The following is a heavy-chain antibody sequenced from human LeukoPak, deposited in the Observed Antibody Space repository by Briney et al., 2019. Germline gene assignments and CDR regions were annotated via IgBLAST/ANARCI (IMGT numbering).Heavy chain of an antibody. CDR2: ISGDGSLT. D-gene: IGHD3-10*01. J-gene: IGHJ6*01. CDR3: ASLLTPVHGSGGGGTDG. Sequence: GWSLRLSCAASGFTFSTHWMYWVRQAPGKEFVWVSRISGDGSLTSYADSVRGRFTISRDNVKQALDLQMTSLRVEDTAGYACASLLTPVHGSGGGGTDGWGQGTSVTASS. CDR1: GFTFSTHW. V-gene: IGHV3-74*01.